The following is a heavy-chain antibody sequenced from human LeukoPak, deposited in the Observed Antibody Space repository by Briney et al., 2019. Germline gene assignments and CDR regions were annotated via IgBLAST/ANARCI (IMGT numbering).Heavy chain of an antibody. CDR1: GYTFTSCY. J-gene: IGHJ4*02. CDR3: ARFAVHRRLAVAGQFGLDY. D-gene: IGHD6-19*01. V-gene: IGHV1-46*01. CDR2: INPSGGNT. Sequence: ASVKVSCKASGYTFTSCYMHWVRQAPGQGLEWMGIINPSGGNTNYAQKFQGRVTMTRDTSTSTVYMELSSLRSGDTAVYYCARFAVHRRLAVAGQFGLDYWGQGTLVTVSS.